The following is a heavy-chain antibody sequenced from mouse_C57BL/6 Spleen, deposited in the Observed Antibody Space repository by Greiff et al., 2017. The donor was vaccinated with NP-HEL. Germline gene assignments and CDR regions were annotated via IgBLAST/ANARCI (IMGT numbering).Heavy chain of an antibody. Sequence: VQLQQSGAELVRPGTSVKVSCKASGYAFTNYLIEWVKQRPGQGLEWIGVLNPGSGGTNYNEKFKGKATLTADKSSSTAYMQLSSLTSEDSAVYFCARRGEVPFDYWGQGTTLTVSS. CDR1: GYAFTNYL. CDR3: ARRGEVPFDY. CDR2: LNPGSGGT. J-gene: IGHJ2*01. V-gene: IGHV1-54*01.